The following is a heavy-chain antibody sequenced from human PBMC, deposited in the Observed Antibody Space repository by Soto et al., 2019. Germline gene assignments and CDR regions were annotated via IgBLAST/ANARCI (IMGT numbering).Heavy chain of an antibody. Sequence: GASVTLSWEASVGTFSSYAISWVRQAPGQGLEWMGGIIPIFGTANYAQKFQGRVTITADESTSTAYMELSSLRSEDTAVYYCARVLELSYYYYYGMDVWGQGTTVTVSS. CDR2: IIPIFGTA. V-gene: IGHV1-69*13. J-gene: IGHJ6*02. CDR1: VGTFSSYA. D-gene: IGHD1-7*01. CDR3: ARVLELSYYYYYGMDV.